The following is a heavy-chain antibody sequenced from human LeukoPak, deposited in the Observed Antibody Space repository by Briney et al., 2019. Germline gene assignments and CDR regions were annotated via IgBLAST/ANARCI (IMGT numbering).Heavy chain of an antibody. V-gene: IGHV4-34*01. D-gene: IGHD3-3*01. Sequence: PSETLSLTCAVYGGSFSGYYWSRIRQPPGKGLEWIGDINHSGSTNYNPSLKSRVTISVDTSKNQFSLKLSSVTAADTAVYYCARRTIPYYYGMDVWGQGTTVTVSS. CDR3: ARRTIPYYYGMDV. CDR2: INHSGST. CDR1: GGSFSGYY. J-gene: IGHJ6*02.